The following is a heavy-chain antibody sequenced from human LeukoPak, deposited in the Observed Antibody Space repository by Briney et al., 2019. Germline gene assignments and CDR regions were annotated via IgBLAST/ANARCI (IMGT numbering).Heavy chain of an antibody. Sequence: PSETLSLTCAVYGGSFSGYYWSWIRQPSGKGLEWIGEINHSGSTNYNPSLKSRVTISVDTSKNQFSLKLSSVTAADTAVYYCARGPPEAGYYALWGQGTLVTVSS. CDR2: INHSGST. CDR3: ARGPPEAGYYAL. J-gene: IGHJ4*02. V-gene: IGHV4-34*01. D-gene: IGHD3-9*01. CDR1: GGSFSGYY.